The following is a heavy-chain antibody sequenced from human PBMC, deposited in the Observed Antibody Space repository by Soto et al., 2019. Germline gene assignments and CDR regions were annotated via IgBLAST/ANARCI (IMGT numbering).Heavy chain of an antibody. Sequence: GGSLRLSCAASGFTFSSYSMNWVRQAPGKGLEWVSSISSSSSYIYYADSVKGRFTISRDNAKNSLYLQMNSLRVEDTAVYYCARAGSPGFFYDSSRVDYWGQGTLVTVSS. CDR3: ARAGSPGFFYDSSRVDY. CDR2: ISSSSSYI. D-gene: IGHD3-22*01. J-gene: IGHJ4*02. CDR1: GFTFSSYS. V-gene: IGHV3-21*01.